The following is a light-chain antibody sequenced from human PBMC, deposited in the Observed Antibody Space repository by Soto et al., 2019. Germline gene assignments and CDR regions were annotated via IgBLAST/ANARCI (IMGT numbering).Light chain of an antibody. J-gene: IGLJ1*01. V-gene: IGLV2-14*03. CDR3: YSCSRSSGTRYV. CDR1: SSDIGAYNY. CDR2: DVS. Sequence: QSVLTQPASVSGSPGQSITISCTGTSSDIGAYNYVSWYQQHPGQAPKLMISDVSNRPSGISDRCSGSKSGNTASLTISGLQAEDEADYYCYSCSRSSGTRYVFGTGTKVTVL.